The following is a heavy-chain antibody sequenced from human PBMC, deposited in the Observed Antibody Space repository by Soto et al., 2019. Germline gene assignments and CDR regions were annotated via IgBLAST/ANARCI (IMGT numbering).Heavy chain of an antibody. CDR2: MSHSGGT. D-gene: IGHD1-1*01. CDR3: ARVERGTVTTVVDAFDI. J-gene: IGHJ3*02. CDR1: GGFVSSGTYY. Sequence: QVQLQQWGAGLLKPSETLSLTCAVYGGFVSSGTYYWSWIRQPPGKGLEWIGEMSHSGGTHFNPSLKSRVTISVDTSKNQFSLKMSSVTAAATALYYCARVERGTVTTVVDAFDIWGPGTMVTVSS. V-gene: IGHV4-34*01.